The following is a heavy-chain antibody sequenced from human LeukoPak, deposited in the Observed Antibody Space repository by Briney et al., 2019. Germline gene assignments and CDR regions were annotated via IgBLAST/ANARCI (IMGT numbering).Heavy chain of an antibody. CDR2: IYTSGST. CDR3: ARSILEWLFDY. D-gene: IGHD3-3*01. V-gene: IGHV4-39*07. J-gene: IGHJ4*02. CDR1: GGSISSSSYY. Sequence: SETLSLTCTVSGGSISSSSYYWGWIRQPPGKGLEWIGRIYTSGSTNYNPSLKSRVTMSVDTSKNQFSLKLSSVTAADTAVYYCARSILEWLFDYWGQGTLVTVSS.